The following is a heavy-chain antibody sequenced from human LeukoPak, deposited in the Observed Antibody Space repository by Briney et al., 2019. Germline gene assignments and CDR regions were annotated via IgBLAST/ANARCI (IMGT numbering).Heavy chain of an antibody. CDR1: GGSISSGGYY. Sequence: SETLSLTCTVSGGSISSGGYYWSWIRQPPGKGLEWIGYIYHSGSTYYNPSLKSRVTISVDRSKNQFSLKLSSVTAADTAVYYCASERLAFCGGDCYILGAFDIWGQGTMVTVSS. CDR2: IYHSGST. J-gene: IGHJ3*02. V-gene: IGHV4-30-2*01. D-gene: IGHD2-21*01. CDR3: ASERLAFCGGDCYILGAFDI.